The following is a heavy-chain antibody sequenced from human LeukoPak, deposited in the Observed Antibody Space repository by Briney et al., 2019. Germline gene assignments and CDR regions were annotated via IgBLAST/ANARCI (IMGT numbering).Heavy chain of an antibody. D-gene: IGHD1-26*01. V-gene: IGHV5-51*01. Sequence: GESLKISCKGSGYSFTSYWIGWVRQMPGKGLEWMGIIYPVDSDTRYSPSFQGQVTISADKSVITAYLQWSSLKASDTAMYYCARSRQGESGAFDIWGQGTMVTVSS. CDR1: GYSFTSYW. J-gene: IGHJ3*02. CDR3: ARSRQGESGAFDI. CDR2: IYPVDSDT.